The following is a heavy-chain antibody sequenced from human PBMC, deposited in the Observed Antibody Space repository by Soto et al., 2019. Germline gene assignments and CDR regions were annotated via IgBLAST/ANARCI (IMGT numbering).Heavy chain of an antibody. CDR3: AKDGHGGIVVVISPFDY. V-gene: IGHV3-23*01. CDR1: GFTFSSYA. CDR2: ISGSGGST. J-gene: IGHJ4*02. D-gene: IGHD3-22*01. Sequence: EVQLLESGGGLVQPGGSLRLSCAASGFTFSSYAMSWVRQAPGKGLEWVSAISGSGGSTYYADSVKGRFTISRDNSKNTLYLQMNSVRAEDTAVYYCAKDGHGGIVVVISPFDYWGQGTLFTVSS.